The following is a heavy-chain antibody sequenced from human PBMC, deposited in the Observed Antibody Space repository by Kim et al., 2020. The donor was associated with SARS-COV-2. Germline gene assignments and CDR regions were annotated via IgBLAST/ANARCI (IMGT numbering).Heavy chain of an antibody. V-gene: IGHV3-11*06. J-gene: IGHJ6*02. Sequence: RFTISRDNAKNSLYLQMNRLRAEDTAVYYCARDVSGSYRFPLYYYYGMDVWGQGTTVTVSS. CDR3: ARDVSGSYRFPLYYYYGMDV. D-gene: IGHD1-26*01.